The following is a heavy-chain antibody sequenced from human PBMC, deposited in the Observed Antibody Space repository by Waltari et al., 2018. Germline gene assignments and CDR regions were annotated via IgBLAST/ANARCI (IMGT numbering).Heavy chain of an antibody. CDR3: ASPPRGSSYGSYDY. J-gene: IGHJ4*02. CDR2: VYYTGTT. V-gene: IGHV4-39*01. D-gene: IGHD5-18*01. CDR1: GRFISTQTY. Sequence: QMQLQESGPGLVRPSETLSLTCTVPGRFISTQTYWAWVRQPPGEGLEWIGSVYYTGTTYYHPSLKSRVTIFVDTSKNQFSLNLNSVTAADTAVYYCASPPRGSSYGSYDYWGQGTLVTVSS.